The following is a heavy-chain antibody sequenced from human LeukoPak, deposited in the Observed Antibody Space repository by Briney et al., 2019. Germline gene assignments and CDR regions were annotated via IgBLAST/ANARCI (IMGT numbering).Heavy chain of an antibody. J-gene: IGHJ4*02. CDR2: VSNSGTT. V-gene: IGHV4-59*08. D-gene: IGHD3-22*01. CDR3: ARHHSSAYPFDY. CDR1: GGSISHYY. Sequence: SETLSLTCTVSGGSISHYYWSWIRQSPGKGLEWIGYVSNSGTTDYRPSLRSRVTVSVDTSQNHVSLKLTSMTAADTGLYYCARHHSSAYPFDYWGQGTLVTVSS.